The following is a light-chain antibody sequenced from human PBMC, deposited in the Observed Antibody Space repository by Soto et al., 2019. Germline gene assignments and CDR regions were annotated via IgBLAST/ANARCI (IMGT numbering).Light chain of an antibody. CDR3: QQRVNWLT. V-gene: IGKV3-11*01. CDR1: QSVGTY. Sequence: EIVLTHSPGTLSLSPGERATLSCRASQSVGTYLDWYQQKLGQAPRLLIYDASNRATGIPARFSGSGSGTDFTLTISSLEPEDFAVYYCQQRVNWLTFGGGTKVDIK. J-gene: IGKJ4*01. CDR2: DAS.